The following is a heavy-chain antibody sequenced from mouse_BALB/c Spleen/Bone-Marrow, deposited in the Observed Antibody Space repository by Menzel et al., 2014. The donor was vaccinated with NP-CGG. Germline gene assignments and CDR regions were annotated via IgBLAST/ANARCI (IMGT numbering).Heavy chain of an antibody. CDR3: ARQGYYGYSDY. D-gene: IGHD1-2*01. J-gene: IGHJ2*01. Sequence: EVKLQESGGGLVQPGGSLKLSCAASGFDFRRYWMSWVRQAPGKGLEWIGEINPDSSTINYTPSLKDKFIISRDNAKNTLYLQMSKGRSEDTALYDCARQGYYGYSDYWGQGTTLTVSS. CDR1: GFDFRRYW. CDR2: INPDSSTI. V-gene: IGHV4-1*02.